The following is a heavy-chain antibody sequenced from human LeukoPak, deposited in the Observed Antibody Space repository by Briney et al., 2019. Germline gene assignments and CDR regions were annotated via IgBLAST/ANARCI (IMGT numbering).Heavy chain of an antibody. V-gene: IGHV1-69*06. CDR1: GGTFSSYA. D-gene: IGHD2-21*02. CDR2: IIPIFGTA. Sequence: SVKVSCKASGGTFSSYAISWVRQAPGQGLEWMGGIIPIFGTANYAQKFQGRVTITADKSTSTAYMELSSLRAEDTAVYYCARSNLAYCGGDCYPANVSDYWGQGTLVTVSS. J-gene: IGHJ4*02. CDR3: ARSNLAYCGGDCYPANVSDY.